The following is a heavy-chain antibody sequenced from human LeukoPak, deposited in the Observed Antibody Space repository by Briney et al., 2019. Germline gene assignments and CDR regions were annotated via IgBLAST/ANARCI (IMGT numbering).Heavy chain of an antibody. CDR3: ARDGFGVDKGPF. CDR2: INSDGSWT. CDR1: GTYW. D-gene: IGHD3-3*01. J-gene: IGHJ1*01. Sequence: PGGSLRLSCAASGTYWMHWVRQAPGKGLVWVSHINSDGSWTGYADSVKGRFTISRDNAKNTLYLQMNSLRAEDTAVYYCARDGFGVDKGPFWGQGTLGTVYS. V-gene: IGHV3-74*01.